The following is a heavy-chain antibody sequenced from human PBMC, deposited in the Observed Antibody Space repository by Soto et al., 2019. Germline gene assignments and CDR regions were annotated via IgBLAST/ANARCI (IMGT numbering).Heavy chain of an antibody. CDR3: AKDRHYPRDYFHY. CDR1: GFTFSSSA. V-gene: IGHV3-23*01. Sequence: GGCLRLSCAASGFTFSSSAISWVRQAPGKGLEWVSAVSANGQGIYYADSVRGRFTISRDNSKNTVFLHMDSLSAEDTAVYYCAKDRHYPRDYFHYWGQGTLVTVSS. D-gene: IGHD3-10*01. CDR2: VSANGQGI. J-gene: IGHJ4*02.